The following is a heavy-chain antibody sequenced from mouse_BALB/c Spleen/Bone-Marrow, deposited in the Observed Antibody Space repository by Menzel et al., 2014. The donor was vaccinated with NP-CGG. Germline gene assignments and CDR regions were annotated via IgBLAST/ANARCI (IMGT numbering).Heavy chain of an antibody. CDR3: ARTFQPRRAMDY. J-gene: IGHJ4*01. V-gene: IGHV1-74*01. CDR1: DYTFTSYW. D-gene: IGHD6-1*01. CDR2: IDPSNSET. Sequence: QVQLQQSGPELVRPGASVKMSCKASDYTFTSYWMHWVRPRPGQGLGWIGMIDPSNSETRLNQKFKDKATLNVDKSSNTAYMHLSSLTSEDSAVYYCARTFQPRRAMDYWGQGSSVTVSS.